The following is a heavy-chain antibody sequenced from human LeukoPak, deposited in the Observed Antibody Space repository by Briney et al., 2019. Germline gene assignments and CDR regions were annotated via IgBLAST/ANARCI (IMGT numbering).Heavy chain of an antibody. Sequence: GGSLRLSCAASGFSISSHWMRWLRQAPGKGLEWVANIKADGSQQYCVDSVRGRFTITRDNAENSLYLQMNSLRAEDTAVYYCTRNSLDYRGLGTLVTVSS. CDR3: TRNSLDY. CDR2: IKADGSQQ. CDR1: GFSISSHW. V-gene: IGHV3-7*03. J-gene: IGHJ4*02.